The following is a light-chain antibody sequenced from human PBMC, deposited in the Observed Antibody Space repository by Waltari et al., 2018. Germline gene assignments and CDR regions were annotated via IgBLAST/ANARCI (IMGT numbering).Light chain of an antibody. J-gene: IGLJ3*02. V-gene: IGLV2-14*01. Sequence: QSALTQPASVSGSPGQSITISCTGTSSDVGFYNYVSSYQQHPGKAPKLMIYDVSDRPSWFSPRSSGSKSGNPASLTISGLQADDEAEYYCNSYAGSSSWVFGGGTKLTVL. CDR2: DVS. CDR3: NSYAGSSSWV. CDR1: SSDVGFYNY.